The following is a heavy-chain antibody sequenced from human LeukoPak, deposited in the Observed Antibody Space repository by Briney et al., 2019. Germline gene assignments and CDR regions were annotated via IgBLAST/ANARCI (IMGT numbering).Heavy chain of an antibody. Sequence: GESLKISCKGSGYSFTSYWIGWVRQMPGKGLEWMGIIYPGDSDTRYSPSFQGQGTISADKSISTAYLQWSSLKASDTAMYYCARRGTHYDILTGYYSSWYYFDYWGQGTLVTVSS. CDR1: GYSFTSYW. CDR3: ARRGTHYDILTGYYSSWYYFDY. D-gene: IGHD3-9*01. CDR2: IYPGDSDT. J-gene: IGHJ4*02. V-gene: IGHV5-51*01.